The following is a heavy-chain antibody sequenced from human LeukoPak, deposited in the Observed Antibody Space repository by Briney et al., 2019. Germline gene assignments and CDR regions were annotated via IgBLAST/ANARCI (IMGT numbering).Heavy chain of an antibody. CDR2: IYTSGST. J-gene: IGHJ4*02. Sequence: SETLSPTCTVSGGSISSYYWSWIRQPAGKGLEWIGRIYTSGSTNYNPSLKSRVTMSVDTSKNQFSLKLSSVTAADTAVYYCASPGRHDSSGYSDWGQGTLVTVSS. CDR3: ASPGRHDSSGYSD. CDR1: GGSISSYY. V-gene: IGHV4-4*07. D-gene: IGHD3-22*01.